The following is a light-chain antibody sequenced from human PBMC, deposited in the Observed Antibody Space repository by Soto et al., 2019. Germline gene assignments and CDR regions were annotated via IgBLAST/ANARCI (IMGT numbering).Light chain of an antibody. CDR3: QQYNNWPLT. Sequence: EIELTQSPVTLSVSPGERVTLSCRASQSVSSDLAWFQQKPGQAPRLLIYGESTRATGIPARFSGSGSGTEFTLTISSLQSEDFAIYYCQQYNNWPLTFGGGTKVEIK. CDR1: QSVSSD. J-gene: IGKJ4*01. CDR2: GES. V-gene: IGKV3-15*01.